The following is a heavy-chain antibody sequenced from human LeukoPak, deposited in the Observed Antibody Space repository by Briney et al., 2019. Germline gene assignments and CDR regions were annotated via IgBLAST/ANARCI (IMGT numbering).Heavy chain of an antibody. Sequence: PSETLSLTCTVSGGSMSPYHWGWIRQPPGKGLEWTGYIYYSGSTNYNPSLKSRVTISVDTSKNQFSLKLSSVTAADTAIHYCARAASGRFDYWGQGTLVTVSS. J-gene: IGHJ4*02. D-gene: IGHD6-25*01. V-gene: IGHV4-59*12. CDR2: IYYSGST. CDR1: GGSMSPYH. CDR3: ARAASGRFDY.